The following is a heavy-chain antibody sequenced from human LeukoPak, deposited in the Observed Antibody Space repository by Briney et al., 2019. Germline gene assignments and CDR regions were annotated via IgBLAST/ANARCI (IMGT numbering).Heavy chain of an antibody. CDR3: ARVGGGPHSRAMVDY. V-gene: IGHV1-69*02. CDR1: GGTFSSYT. D-gene: IGHD3-16*01. J-gene: IGHJ4*02. CDR2: IIPILGIA. Sequence: SAKVSCKASGGTFSSYTISWVRQAPGQGLEWMGRIIPILGIANYAQKFQGRVTITADKSTSTAYMELSSLRSEDTAVYYCARVGGGPHSRAMVDYWGQGTLVAVSS.